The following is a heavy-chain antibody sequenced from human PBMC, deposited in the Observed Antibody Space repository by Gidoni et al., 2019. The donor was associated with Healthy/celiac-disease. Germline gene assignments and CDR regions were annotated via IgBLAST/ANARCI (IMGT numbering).Heavy chain of an antibody. J-gene: IGHJ4*02. CDR1: GFTFSSYW. D-gene: IGHD1-26*01. CDR3: ARSSGTYHVVPDY. CDR2: IKQDGSEK. V-gene: IGHV3-7*03. Sequence: EVQLVESGGDLVQPGQSLRLSCTASGFTFSSYWMTWVRQAPGKGLEWVANIKQDGSEKYFVDSVRGRFTISRYNAKNSMYLQMNSLRAEDTAVYYCARSSGTYHVVPDYWGQGTLVTVSS.